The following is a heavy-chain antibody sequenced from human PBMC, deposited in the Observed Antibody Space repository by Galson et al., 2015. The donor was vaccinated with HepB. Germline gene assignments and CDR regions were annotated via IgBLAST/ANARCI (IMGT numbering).Heavy chain of an antibody. CDR2: IYPGDSDT. D-gene: IGHD2-2*02. CDR1: GYSFTSYW. V-gene: IGHV5-51*01. Sequence: QSGAEVKKPGESLKISCTGSGYSFTSYWIGWVRQMPGKGLEWMGIIYPGDSDTRYSPSFQGQVTISADKSISTAYLQWSSLKASDTAMYYCARRAYCSSTSCYTGPGGPSDYWGQGTLVTVSS. J-gene: IGHJ4*02. CDR3: ARRAYCSSTSCYTGPGGPSDY.